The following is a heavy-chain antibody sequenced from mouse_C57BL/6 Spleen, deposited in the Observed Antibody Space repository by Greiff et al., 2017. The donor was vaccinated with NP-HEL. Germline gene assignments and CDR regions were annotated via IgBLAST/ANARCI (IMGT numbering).Heavy chain of an antibody. CDR1: GFTFSDYG. D-gene: IGHD4-1*01. Sequence: EVMLVESGGGLVKPGGSLKLSCAASGFTFSDYGMHWVRQAPEKGLEWVAYISSGSSTIYYADTVKGRFHISRENAKKTLFLQMTSMRSEDTAMYYCARHWDLDYWGQGTTLTVSS. J-gene: IGHJ2*01. CDR2: ISSGSSTI. V-gene: IGHV5-17*01. CDR3: ARHWDLDY.